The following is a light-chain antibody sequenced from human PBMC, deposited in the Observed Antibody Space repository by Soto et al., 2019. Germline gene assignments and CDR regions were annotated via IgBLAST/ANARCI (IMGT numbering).Light chain of an antibody. CDR3: FANKKSSTLV. CDR1: SSDVGGYNY. Sequence: QSALTQPASVSGSPGQSITISCTGTSSDVGGYNYVSWYQQHPAKAPKLMIYEVINRPSGVYHRFSGSKSGNTASLNSSVLQAEADADYYGFANKKSSTLVIGGGTKLTV. V-gene: IGLV2-14*01. J-gene: IGLJ3*02. CDR2: EVI.